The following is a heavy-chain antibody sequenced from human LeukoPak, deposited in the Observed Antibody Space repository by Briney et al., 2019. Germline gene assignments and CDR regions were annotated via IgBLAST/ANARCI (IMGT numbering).Heavy chain of an antibody. V-gene: IGHV4-61*02. Sequence: SETLSLTCTVSNGSISSDTYFWSWIRQPAGKGLEWIGRMSSSGISTYSPSLKSQVSISIDTSKNQFSLRLTSVTAADTAVYYCARQTGSGLFILPGGQGTLVTVSS. CDR1: NGSISSDTYF. CDR3: ARQTGSGLFILP. CDR2: MSSSGIS. J-gene: IGHJ4*02. D-gene: IGHD3/OR15-3a*01.